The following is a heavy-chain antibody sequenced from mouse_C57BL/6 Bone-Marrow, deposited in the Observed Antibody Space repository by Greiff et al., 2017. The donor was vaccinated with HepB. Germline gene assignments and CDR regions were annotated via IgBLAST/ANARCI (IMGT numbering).Heavy chain of an antibody. CDR1: GFTFSSYG. V-gene: IGHV5-6*01. Sequence: EVHLVESGGDLVKPGGSLKLSCAASGFTFSSYGMSWVRQTPDKRLEWVATISSGGSYTYYPDSVKGRFTISSDNAKHTLYLQMSSLKSDDTAMYYCARRQIYYGYDAWFAYWGQGTLVTVSA. CDR3: ARRQIYYGYDAWFAY. J-gene: IGHJ3*01. D-gene: IGHD2-2*01. CDR2: ISSGGSYT.